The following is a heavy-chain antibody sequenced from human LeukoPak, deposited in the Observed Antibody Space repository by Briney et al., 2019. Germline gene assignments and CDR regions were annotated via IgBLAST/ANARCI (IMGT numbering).Heavy chain of an antibody. CDR1: GFTFDDYG. D-gene: IGHD2-15*01. V-gene: IGHV3-20*04. Sequence: PGGSLRLSCAASGFTFDDYGMSWVRQAPGKGLEWVSGINWNGGSTGYADSVKGRFTISRDNAKNSLYLQMNSLRAEDTALYYCARAPFAVAATELDYWGRGTLVTVSS. J-gene: IGHJ4*02. CDR3: ARAPFAVAATELDY. CDR2: INWNGGST.